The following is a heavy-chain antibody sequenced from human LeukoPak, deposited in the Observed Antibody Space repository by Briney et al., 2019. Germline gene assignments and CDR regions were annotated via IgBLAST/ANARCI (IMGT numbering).Heavy chain of an antibody. CDR3: ARGIAAAGKGYYYYYGMGA. CDR2: IYSGGST. V-gene: IGHV3-53*01. Sequence: PGGSLRLSCAASGFTVSSNYMSWVRQAPGKGLEWVSVIYSGGSTYYADSVKGRFTISRDNSKNTLYLQMNSLRAEDTAVYYCARGIAAAGKGYYYYYGMGAWGQGTTVTVSS. D-gene: IGHD6-13*01. CDR1: GFTVSSNY. J-gene: IGHJ6*02.